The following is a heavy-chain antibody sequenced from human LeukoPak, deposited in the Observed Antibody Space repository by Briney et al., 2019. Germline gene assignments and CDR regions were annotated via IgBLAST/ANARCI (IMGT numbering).Heavy chain of an antibody. Sequence: SETLSLTCAVYGGSFSGYYWSWIRQPPGKGLEWIGEINHSGSTNYNPSLKSRVTISADTSKNQFSLKLSSVTAADTAVYYCATPLGYGDPFDYWGQGTLVTVSS. CDR1: GGSFSGYY. CDR2: INHSGST. V-gene: IGHV4-34*01. J-gene: IGHJ4*02. D-gene: IGHD4-17*01. CDR3: ATPLGYGDPFDY.